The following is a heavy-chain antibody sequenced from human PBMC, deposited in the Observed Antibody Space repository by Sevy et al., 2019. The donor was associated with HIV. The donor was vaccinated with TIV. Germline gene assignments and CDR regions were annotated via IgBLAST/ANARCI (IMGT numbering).Heavy chain of an antibody. V-gene: IGHV3-7*01. CDR3: VRAIAADGSF. D-gene: IGHD6-13*01. Sequence: GGSLRLSCAASGFSLNTYWMSWVRQAPGKGLEWVANIKQDGSVTYYVDSVKGRFTISRDNARNFLYLKMKSLRAEDTDHYYCVRAIAADGSFWGQGTLVTVSS. CDR1: GFSLNTYW. J-gene: IGHJ4*02. CDR2: IKQDGSVT.